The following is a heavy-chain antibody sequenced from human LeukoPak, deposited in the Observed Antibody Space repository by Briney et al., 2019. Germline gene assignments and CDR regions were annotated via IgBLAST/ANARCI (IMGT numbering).Heavy chain of an antibody. CDR3: TTDASPYCSNGKCYSGGNFDY. Sequence: PGGSLRLSFAASGXTFSDACMSWVRQAPGKGLEWVGRIKSKTAGGTTDYAAPVKGRFTISRDDSQNTLYLQMNSLQTEDTAVYYCTTDASPYCSNGKCYSGGNFDYWGQGTLVTVSS. V-gene: IGHV3-15*01. CDR2: IKSKTAGGTT. J-gene: IGHJ4*02. D-gene: IGHD2-8*01. CDR1: GXTFSDAC.